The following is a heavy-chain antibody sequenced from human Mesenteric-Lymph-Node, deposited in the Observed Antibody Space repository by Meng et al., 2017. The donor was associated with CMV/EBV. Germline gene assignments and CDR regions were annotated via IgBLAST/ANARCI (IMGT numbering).Heavy chain of an antibody. Sequence: GESLKISCAASGFTVSNNYMSWVRQTPGKGLEWVSVIYSGDGGSTFYADSVKGRFTISRDNSKNTLYLQMNSLRPEDTAVYYCARFITSVGFDIWGQGTMVTVSS. J-gene: IGHJ3*02. CDR1: GFTVSNNY. CDR3: ARFITSVGFDI. V-gene: IGHV3-66*02. CDR2: IYSGDGGST. D-gene: IGHD1-14*01.